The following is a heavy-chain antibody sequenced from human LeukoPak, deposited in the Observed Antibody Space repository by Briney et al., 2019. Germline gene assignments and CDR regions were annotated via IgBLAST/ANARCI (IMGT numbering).Heavy chain of an antibody. J-gene: IGHJ4*02. CDR3: AKDQGRAPYYFDY. CDR2: ISGSGGST. V-gene: IGHV3-23*01. Sequence: PGGSLRLSCAAFGFTFSSYAMSWVRQAPGKGLEWVSAISGSGGSTYYADSVKGRFTISRDNSKNTLYLQMNSLRAEDTAVYYCAKDQGRAPYYFDYWGQGTLVTVSS. CDR1: GFTFSSYA.